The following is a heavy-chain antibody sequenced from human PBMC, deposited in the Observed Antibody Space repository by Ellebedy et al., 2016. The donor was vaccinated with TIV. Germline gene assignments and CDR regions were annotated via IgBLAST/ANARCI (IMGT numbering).Heavy chain of an antibody. D-gene: IGHD3-16*01. V-gene: IGHV5-51*01. Sequence: GESLKISXKGSGYSFSIYWIAWVRQMPGKGLEWMGSIYPGDSQTRYSPSFQGQVTMSPDKSINTAYLQWSSLKASDTAMYYCARPLKFGTFDASDIWGQGTMVTVSS. CDR2: IYPGDSQT. CDR1: GYSFSIYW. J-gene: IGHJ3*02. CDR3: ARPLKFGTFDASDI.